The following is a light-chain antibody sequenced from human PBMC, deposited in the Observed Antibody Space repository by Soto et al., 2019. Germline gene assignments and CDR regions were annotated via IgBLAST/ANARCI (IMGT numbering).Light chain of an antibody. V-gene: IGLV1-40*01. J-gene: IGLJ2*01. CDR1: SSSIGAGYD. CDR2: GNS. CDR3: QSYDSSLSGAVV. Sequence: QSVLTQPPSVSGAPGQRVTISCTGSSSSIGAGYDVHWYQQLPGTAPKLLIYGNSNRPSGVPDRFSGSKSGTPASLAITGLQAEDEADYYCQSYDSSLSGAVVFGGGTKVTVL.